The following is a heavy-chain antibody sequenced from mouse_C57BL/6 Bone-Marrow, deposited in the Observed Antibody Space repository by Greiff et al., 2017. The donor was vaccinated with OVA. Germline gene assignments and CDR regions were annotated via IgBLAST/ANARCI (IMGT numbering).Heavy chain of an antibody. CDR1: GYSITSGYD. J-gene: IGHJ3*01. Sequence: DVKLQESGPGMVKPSQSLSLTCTVTGYSITSGYDWHWIRHFPGNKLEWMGYISYSGSTNYNPSLKSRISITHDTSKNHFFLKLNSVTTEDTATYYCARGYGYDAWFAYWGQGTLVTVSA. CDR2: ISYSGST. CDR3: ARGYGYDAWFAY. D-gene: IGHD2-2*01. V-gene: IGHV3-1*01.